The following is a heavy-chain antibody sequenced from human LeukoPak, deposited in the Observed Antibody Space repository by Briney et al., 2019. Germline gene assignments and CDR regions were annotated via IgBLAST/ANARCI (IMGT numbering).Heavy chain of an antibody. Sequence: PGGSLRLSCAASGFTFSSYAMSWVRQAPGKGLEWVSAISGSGGSTYYADSVKGRFTISRDNAKNSLYLQMNSLRAEDTAVYYCARDGGAAAGFTYYWGQGTLVTVSS. CDR3: ARDGGAAAGFTYY. CDR2: ISGSGGST. J-gene: IGHJ4*02. V-gene: IGHV3-23*01. CDR1: GFTFSSYA. D-gene: IGHD6-13*01.